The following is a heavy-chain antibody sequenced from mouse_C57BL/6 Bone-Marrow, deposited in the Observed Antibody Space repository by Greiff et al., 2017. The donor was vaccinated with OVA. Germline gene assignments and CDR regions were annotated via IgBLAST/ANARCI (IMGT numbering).Heavy chain of an antibody. V-gene: IGHV1-9*01. CDR2: ILPGSGRT. CDR3: ARPTVVVHWYFDV. J-gene: IGHJ1*03. CDR1: GYTFTGYW. D-gene: IGHD1-1*01. Sequence: QVQLQQSGAELMKPGASVKLSCKATGYTFTGYWIEWVKQRPGHGLEWLGEILPGSGRTNYNEKFKGKATFTADTSSNTAYMQLSSLTTEDSAIYYCARPTVVVHWYFDVWGTGTTVTVSS.